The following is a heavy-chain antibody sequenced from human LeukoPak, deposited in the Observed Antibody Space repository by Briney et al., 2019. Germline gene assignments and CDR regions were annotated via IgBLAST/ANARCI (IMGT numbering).Heavy chain of an antibody. CDR3: ARPRGRGYSGYHLGGVDY. CDR2: IYPADSET. V-gene: IGHV5-51*01. CDR1: GYSFTSYW. J-gene: IGHJ4*02. D-gene: IGHD5-12*01. Sequence: GESLKISCKGSGYSFTSYWIGWVRQMPGKGLEWMGIIYPADSETKYSPSLQGQVTISADKSISTAYLQWSSLMASDTAIYYCARPRGRGYSGYHLGGVDYWGQGTLVTVSS.